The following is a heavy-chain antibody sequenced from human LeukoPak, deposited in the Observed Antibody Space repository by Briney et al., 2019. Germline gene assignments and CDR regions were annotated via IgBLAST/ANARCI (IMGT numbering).Heavy chain of an antibody. Sequence: GGSLRLSCAASGFTVSINYMSWVRQAPGKGLEWVSVIYSGGNTYYADSVKGRFTISRDNSKNTLYLQMNSLSAEDTAVYYCAKERWQQLVLDYFDYWGQGTLVTVSS. V-gene: IGHV3-53*05. J-gene: IGHJ4*02. CDR1: GFTVSINY. CDR2: IYSGGNT. CDR3: AKERWQQLVLDYFDY. D-gene: IGHD6-13*01.